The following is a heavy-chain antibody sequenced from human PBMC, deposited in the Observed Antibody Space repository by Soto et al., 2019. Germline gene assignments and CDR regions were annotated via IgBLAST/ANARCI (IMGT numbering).Heavy chain of an antibody. V-gene: IGHV1-18*01. Sequence: ASVKVSCKASGYTFTSYGISWVRQAPGQGLEWMGWISAYNGNTNYAQKLQGRVTMTTDTSTSTAYMELRSLTSDDTAVYYCARDSGIVGPSGYRDYWGQGTLVTVSS. CDR1: GYTFTSYG. D-gene: IGHD1-26*01. CDR3: ARDSGIVGPSGYRDY. J-gene: IGHJ4*02. CDR2: ISAYNGNT.